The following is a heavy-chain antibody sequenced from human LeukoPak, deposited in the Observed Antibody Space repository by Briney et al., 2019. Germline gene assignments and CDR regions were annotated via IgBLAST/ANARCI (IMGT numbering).Heavy chain of an antibody. CDR3: AREKAGYSNSSSWFDP. Sequence: ASVKVSCKASGYTFTGYYMHWVRQAPGQGLEWMGWINPNSGGTNYAQKFQGRVTMTRDTSISTAYMELSRLRSDDTAVYYCAREKAGYSNSSSWFDPWGQGTLVTVSS. J-gene: IGHJ5*02. CDR1: GYTFTGYY. V-gene: IGHV1-2*02. CDR2: INPNSGGT. D-gene: IGHD6-6*01.